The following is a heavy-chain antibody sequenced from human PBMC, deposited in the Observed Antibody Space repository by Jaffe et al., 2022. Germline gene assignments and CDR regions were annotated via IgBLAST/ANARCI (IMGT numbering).Heavy chain of an antibody. D-gene: IGHD2-2*02. CDR1: GGSISSYY. Sequence: QVQLQESGPGLVKPSETLSLTCTVSGGSISSYYWSWIRQPPGKGLEWIGYIYYSGSTNYNPSLKSRVTISVDTSKNQFSLKLSSVTAADTAVYYCARDFGLRGYCSSTSCYSGWFDPWGQGTLVTVSS. V-gene: IGHV4-59*01. CDR3: ARDFGLRGYCSSTSCYSGWFDP. J-gene: IGHJ5*02. CDR2: IYYSGST.